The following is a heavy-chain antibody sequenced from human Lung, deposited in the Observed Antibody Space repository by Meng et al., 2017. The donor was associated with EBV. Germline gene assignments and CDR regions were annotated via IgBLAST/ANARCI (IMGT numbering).Heavy chain of an antibody. Sequence: QVQLQHSGPGLVKPSQTVSLPGVTSGDSVSSSSAAWTWIRQSPSRGLEWLGRTYYRSKWYNDYAVFVKSRITINPDTSKNQFSLQLNSVTPEDTAVYYCARGATSVFDLWGRGTLVTVSS. CDR1: GDSVSSSSAA. CDR3: ARGATSVFDL. CDR2: TYYRSKWYN. V-gene: IGHV6-1*01. J-gene: IGHJ2*01.